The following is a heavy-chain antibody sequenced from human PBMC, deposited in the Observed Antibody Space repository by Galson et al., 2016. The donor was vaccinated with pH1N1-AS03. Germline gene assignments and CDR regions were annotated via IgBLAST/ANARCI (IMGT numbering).Heavy chain of an antibody. CDR1: GYNFTSYW. J-gene: IGHJ5*02. D-gene: IGHD2-15*01. CDR2: IDPRDSDT. CDR3: ARHGLESTLSAWFDP. Sequence: QSGAEVKKPGESLKISCKGSGYNFTSYWIVWVRQMPGKGLECMGIIDPRDSDTRYSPPFQGQVTISADKSISTAYLQWSSLKASDTAIYYCARHGLESTLSAWFDPWGQGTLVTVSS. V-gene: IGHV5-51*01.